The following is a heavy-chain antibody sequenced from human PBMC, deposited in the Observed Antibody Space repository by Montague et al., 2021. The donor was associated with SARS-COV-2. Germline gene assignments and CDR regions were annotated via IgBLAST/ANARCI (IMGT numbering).Heavy chain of an antibody. CDR1: GFSIGSVVY. V-gene: IGHV4-38-2*02. D-gene: IGHD2-8*01. Sequence: SETLSLTCTVSGFSIGSVVYSGRLRQPAGKRQERIGSIYNSGTTYNNPSLKRRPTMSIDTTTNQFSLRLTSVTAADTAVLFCVREMAGVLRNVFDIWGPGTTVTVSS. J-gene: IGHJ3*02. CDR2: IYNSGTT. CDR3: VREMAGVLRNVFDI.